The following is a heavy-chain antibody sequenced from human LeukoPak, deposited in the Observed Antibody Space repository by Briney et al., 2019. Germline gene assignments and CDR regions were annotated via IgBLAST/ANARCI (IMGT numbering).Heavy chain of an antibody. Sequence: SETLSLTCTLSGGSISRYYGSWLRQPPGKGLEWIGYIYFTRSTNYNPSLKSRVTMSVDTSNNQFSLKLSSVTAADTAVYYCARRYCTDGVCYLVSWGQGTLVTVSS. CDR1: GGSISRYY. CDR3: ARRYCTDGVCYLVS. V-gene: IGHV4-59*12. CDR2: IYFTRST. D-gene: IGHD2-8*01. J-gene: IGHJ5*02.